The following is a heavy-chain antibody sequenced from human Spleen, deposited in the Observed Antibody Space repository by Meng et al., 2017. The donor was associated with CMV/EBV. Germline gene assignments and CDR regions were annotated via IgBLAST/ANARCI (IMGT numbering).Heavy chain of an antibody. V-gene: IGHV1-2*02. CDR3: ARGHAITIFGVAHYGMDV. Sequence: ASVKVSCKASGYTFTGYYMHWVRQAPGQGLEWMGWINPNSGGTNYAQKFQGRVTMTRDMSISTAYMELSRLRSDDTAVYYCARGHAITIFGVAHYGMDVWGQGTTVTVSS. CDR2: INPNSGGT. J-gene: IGHJ6*02. D-gene: IGHD3-3*01. CDR1: GYTFTGYY.